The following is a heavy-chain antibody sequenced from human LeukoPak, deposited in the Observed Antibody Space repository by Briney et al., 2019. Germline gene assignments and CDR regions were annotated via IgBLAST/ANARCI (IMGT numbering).Heavy chain of an antibody. D-gene: IGHD2-15*01. J-gene: IGHJ4*02. CDR3: ARVRYCSCGSCSPFDY. CDR1: GGSISRYY. V-gene: IGHV4-59*07. CDR2: FYYSVST. Sequence: PSDPLSLTCGVSGGSISRYYGSWIREPPGKGLEWIGYFYYSVSTNYNPSLKSRVTISVDTSKNQFSLKLSSVTAADTAVYYCARVRYCSCGSCSPFDYWGQGTLVTVSS.